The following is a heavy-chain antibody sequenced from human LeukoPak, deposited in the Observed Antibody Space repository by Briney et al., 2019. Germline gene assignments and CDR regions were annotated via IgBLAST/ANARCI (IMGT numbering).Heavy chain of an antibody. J-gene: IGHJ4*02. D-gene: IGHD3-9*01. CDR1: GVPVSNSF. CDR3: AASPTITIGIEY. V-gene: IGHV3-53*01. Sequence: GGSLRLSCVASGVPVSNSFMSGVAQAPGRGVEWVSVFYSGGRTYYADSVKGRFTTSRDNSKNTLYLQMNGLRAEDTALYYCAASPTITIGIEYWGQGTVVTVSS. CDR2: FYSGGRT.